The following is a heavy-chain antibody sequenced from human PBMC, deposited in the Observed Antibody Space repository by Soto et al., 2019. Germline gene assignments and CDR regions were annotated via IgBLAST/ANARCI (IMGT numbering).Heavy chain of an antibody. V-gene: IGHV3-48*01. D-gene: IGHD6-13*01. CDR1: GFTFSSYS. CDR2: ISYTSTI. Sequence: GGSLRLSCAASGFTFSSYSMSWVRQAPGKGLEWVSYISYTSTIYYANSVKGRFAISRDNAKSSLYLQMNSLRAEDTALYYCERSIPAAGTNAFDIWGQGTMVTVSS. J-gene: IGHJ3*02. CDR3: ERSIPAAGTNAFDI.